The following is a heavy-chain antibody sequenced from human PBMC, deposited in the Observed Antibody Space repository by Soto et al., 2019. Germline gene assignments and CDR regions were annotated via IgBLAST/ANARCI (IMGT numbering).Heavy chain of an antibody. Sequence: GGSLRLSCAASGFTFSSYAMSWVRQAPGKGLEWVSAISGSGGSTYYADSVKGRFTISRDNSKNTLYLQMNSLRAEDTAVYYCAKGASMGGSWQTREYYFDYWGQGTLVTVSS. CDR1: GFTFSSYA. CDR3: AKGASMGGSWQTREYYFDY. D-gene: IGHD6-13*01. CDR2: ISGSGGST. V-gene: IGHV3-23*01. J-gene: IGHJ4*02.